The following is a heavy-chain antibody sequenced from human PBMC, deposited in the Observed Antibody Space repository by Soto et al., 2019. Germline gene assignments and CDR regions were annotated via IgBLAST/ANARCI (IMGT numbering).Heavy chain of an antibody. CDR1: GFTFSSYG. CDR3: AKDYVVAAFIFDY. Sequence: GGSLRLSCAASGFTFSSYGMHWVRQAPGKGLEWVAVISYDGSNKYYADSVKGRFTISRDNSKNTLYLQMNSLRAEDTAVYYCAKDYVVAAFIFDYWGQGTLVTVSS. D-gene: IGHD2-21*01. J-gene: IGHJ4*02. V-gene: IGHV3-30*18. CDR2: ISYDGSNK.